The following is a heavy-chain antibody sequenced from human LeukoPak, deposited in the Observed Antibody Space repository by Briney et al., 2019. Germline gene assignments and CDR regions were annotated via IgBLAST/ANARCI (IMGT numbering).Heavy chain of an antibody. D-gene: IGHD5-18*01. CDR2: ISYDGSNK. CDR1: GFTLSSYA. J-gene: IGHJ4*02. Sequence: GRSLRLSCAASGFTLSSYAMHWVRQAPGKGLEWVAVISYDGSNKYYADSVKGRFTISRDNSKNTLYLQMNSLRAEDTAVYYCARYPTDRGYSYGYFDYWGQGTLVTVSS. CDR3: ARYPTDRGYSYGYFDY. V-gene: IGHV3-30*04.